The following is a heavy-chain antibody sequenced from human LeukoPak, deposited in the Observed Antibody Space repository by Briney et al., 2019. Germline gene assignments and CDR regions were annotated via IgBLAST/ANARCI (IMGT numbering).Heavy chain of an antibody. D-gene: IGHD2-21*02. J-gene: IGHJ3*02. CDR3: ARLGSVAYCGGDCYQPRAFNI. CDR1: GYSFTSYW. V-gene: IGHV5-51*01. CDR2: IYPGDSDT. Sequence: GESLKISCKGSGYSFTSYWIGWVRQMPGKGLEWMGIIYPGDSDTRYSPSFQGQVTISADKSISTAYLQWSSLKASDTAMYYCARLGSVAYCGGDCYQPRAFNIWGQGTMVTVSS.